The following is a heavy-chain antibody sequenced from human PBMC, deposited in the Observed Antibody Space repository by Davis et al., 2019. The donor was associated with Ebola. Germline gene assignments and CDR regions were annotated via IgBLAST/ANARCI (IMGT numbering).Heavy chain of an antibody. Sequence: SETLSLTCAVSGGSISSSNWWSWVRQPPGKGLEWIGEIYHSGSTNYNPSLKSRVTISVDTSKNQFSLKLSSVTAADTAVYYCARGFPRGIYYYDSSGYYYGSSYYYGMDVWGQGTTVTVSS. J-gene: IGHJ6*02. CDR1: GGSISSSNW. CDR3: ARGFPRGIYYYDSSGYYYGSSYYYGMDV. D-gene: IGHD3-22*01. V-gene: IGHV4-4*02. CDR2: IYHSGST.